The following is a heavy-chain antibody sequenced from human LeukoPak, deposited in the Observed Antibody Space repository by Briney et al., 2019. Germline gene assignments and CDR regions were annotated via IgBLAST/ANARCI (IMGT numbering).Heavy chain of an antibody. D-gene: IGHD5-18*01. CDR1: GGSFSGYY. V-gene: IGHV4-34*01. CDR3: ARDRGYGYDNWFDP. Sequence: SETLSLTCAVYGGSFSGYYWSWIRQPPGKGLEWIGEINHSGSTNYNPSLKSRVTISVDTSKNQFSLKLSSVTAADTAVYYCARDRGYGYDNWFDPWGQGTLVTVSS. CDR2: INHSGST. J-gene: IGHJ5*02.